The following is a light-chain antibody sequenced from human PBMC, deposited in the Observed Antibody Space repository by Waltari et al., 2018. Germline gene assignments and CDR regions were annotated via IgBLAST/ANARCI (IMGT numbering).Light chain of an antibody. Sequence: IQLTQSPSSLSASVGDRVTITCRASQGISSYLAWYQQKPGQVPKLLIYATSTLQTGVPSRFSGSGSGTDFTLTISSLQPEDFATYYFQDLNDFPFTFGQGTKLEI. V-gene: IGKV1-9*01. CDR2: ATS. J-gene: IGKJ2*01. CDR1: QGISSY. CDR3: QDLNDFPFT.